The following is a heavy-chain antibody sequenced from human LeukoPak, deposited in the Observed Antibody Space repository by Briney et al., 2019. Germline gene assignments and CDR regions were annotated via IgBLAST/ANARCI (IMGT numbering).Heavy chain of an antibody. V-gene: IGHV4-34*01. D-gene: IGHD3-3*01. CDR3: ARGGITIFGVVIILNWFDP. CDR1: GGSFSGYY. CDR2: INHSGST. J-gene: IGHJ5*02. Sequence: SETLSLTCAVYGGSFSGYYWSWIRQPPGKGLEWIGEINHSGSTNYNPSLKSRVTISVDTSKHQFSLKLSSVTAADTAVYYCARGGITIFGVVIILNWFDPWGQGTLVTVSS.